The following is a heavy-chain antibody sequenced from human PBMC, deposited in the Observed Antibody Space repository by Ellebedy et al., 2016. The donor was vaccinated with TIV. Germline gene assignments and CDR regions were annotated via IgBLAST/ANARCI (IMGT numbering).Heavy chain of an antibody. CDR2: ISSSSYYI. Sequence: GESLKISXAASGFTFTTYSMNWVRQAPGKGLEWVSSISSSSYYIYYADSVKGRFTISRDNAKNSLFLQMNSLRAEDTAVYYCARDYSNYFNYWGQGTLVTVSS. CDR1: GFTFTTYS. V-gene: IGHV3-21*01. CDR3: ARDYSNYFNY. D-gene: IGHD4-11*01. J-gene: IGHJ4*02.